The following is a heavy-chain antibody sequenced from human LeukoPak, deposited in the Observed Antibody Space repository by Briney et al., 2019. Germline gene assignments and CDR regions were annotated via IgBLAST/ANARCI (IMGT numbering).Heavy chain of an antibody. CDR1: GFTFSSYA. Sequence: GGSLRLSCAASGFTFSSYAMHWVRQAPGKGLEWVAVISYDGSNKYYADSVKGRFTISRDNSKNTLYLQMNSLRAEDTAVYYCAKGYCSSTSCYTVAKIFDYWGQGTLVIVSS. CDR2: ISYDGSNK. V-gene: IGHV3-30-3*01. D-gene: IGHD2-2*02. J-gene: IGHJ4*02. CDR3: AKGYCSSTSCYTVAKIFDY.